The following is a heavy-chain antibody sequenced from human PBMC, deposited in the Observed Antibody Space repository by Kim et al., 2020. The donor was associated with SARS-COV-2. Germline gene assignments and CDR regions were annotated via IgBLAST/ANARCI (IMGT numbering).Heavy chain of an antibody. V-gene: IGHV4-39*01. CDR1: GGSISSSSYY. Sequence: SETLSLTCTVSGGSISSSSYYWGWIRQPPGKGLEWIGSIYYSGSTYYNPSLKSRVTISVDTSKNQFSLKLSPVTAADTVVYYCARRAVGATRRSDYWGQGTLVTVSS. CDR2: IYYSGST. J-gene: IGHJ4*02. CDR3: ARRAVGATRRSDY. D-gene: IGHD1-26*01.